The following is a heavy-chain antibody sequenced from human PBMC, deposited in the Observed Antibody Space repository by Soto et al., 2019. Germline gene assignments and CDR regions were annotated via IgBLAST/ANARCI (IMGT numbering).Heavy chain of an antibody. V-gene: IGHV1-69*13. CDR1: GGTFSSYA. D-gene: IGHD2-2*01. Sequence: SVKVSCKASGGTFSSYAISWVRQAPGQGLEWMGGIIPIFGTANYAQKFQGRVTITADESTSTAYMELSSLRSEETAVYYCARASTDIVVVPAAARPYYYYYGMEVWGQGNTVTVSS. J-gene: IGHJ6*02. CDR2: IIPIFGTA. CDR3: ARASTDIVVVPAAARPYYYYYGMEV.